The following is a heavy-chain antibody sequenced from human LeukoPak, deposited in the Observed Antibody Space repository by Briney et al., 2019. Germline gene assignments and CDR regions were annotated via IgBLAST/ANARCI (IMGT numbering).Heavy chain of an antibody. CDR1: GFTFSSYW. J-gene: IGHJ6*02. CDR3: AREVVASYYYYGMDV. CDR2: IKQDGSEK. D-gene: IGHD3-16*02. Sequence: GGSLRLSCAASGFTFSSYWMSWVRQAPGKGLEWVVNIKQDGSEKYYVDSVKGRFTISRDNAKNSLYLQMNSLRAEDTAVYYCAREVVASYYYYGMDVWGQGTTVTVSS. V-gene: IGHV3-7*01.